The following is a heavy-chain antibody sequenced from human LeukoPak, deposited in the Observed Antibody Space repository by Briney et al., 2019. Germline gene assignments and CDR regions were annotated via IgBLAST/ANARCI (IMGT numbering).Heavy chain of an antibody. Sequence: GGSLRLSCAASGFTFSDYYMSWIRQAPGKGLEWVSYISSSGSTIYYADSVKGRFTISRDNAKNSLYLQMNSLRAEDTAVYYCAKDSQAGIAAAGTFGYWGQGTLVTVSS. CDR3: AKDSQAGIAAAGTFGY. CDR2: ISSSGSTI. CDR1: GFTFSDYY. J-gene: IGHJ4*02. D-gene: IGHD6-13*01. V-gene: IGHV3-11*04.